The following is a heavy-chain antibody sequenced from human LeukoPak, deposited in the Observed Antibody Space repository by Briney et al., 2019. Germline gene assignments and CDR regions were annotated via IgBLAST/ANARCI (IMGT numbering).Heavy chain of an antibody. CDR1: GYTFTGYY. D-gene: IGHD3-10*01. J-gene: IGHJ5*02. CDR2: VNPNSGDT. CDR3: ARDARDVLFWFGEFFP. Sequence: ASVKVSCKASGYTFTGYYLHWVRQAPGQGLEWMGCVNPNSGDTNYAQKFQGSVTMTRDTSISTVYMELSRLRSDDTAVYYCARDARDVLFWFGEFFPWGQGTLVTVSS. V-gene: IGHV1-2*02.